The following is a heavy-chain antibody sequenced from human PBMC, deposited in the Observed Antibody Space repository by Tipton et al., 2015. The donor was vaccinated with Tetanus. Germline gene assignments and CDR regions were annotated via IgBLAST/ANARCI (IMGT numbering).Heavy chain of an antibody. D-gene: IGHD3-3*01. CDR2: TIDDAGEK. CDR3: ARGSSPISGVIIIPNYFDS. CDR1: GFSFSQYG. Sequence: SLRLSCAASGFSFSQYGMYWVRQAPGKGLEWVAVTIDDAGEKYYAESVKGRFSVSRDNSRSTLYLQMNSLRAEDTAVYYCARGSSPISGVIIIPNYFDSWGRGTLVTVSS. V-gene: IGHV3-30*03. J-gene: IGHJ4*02.